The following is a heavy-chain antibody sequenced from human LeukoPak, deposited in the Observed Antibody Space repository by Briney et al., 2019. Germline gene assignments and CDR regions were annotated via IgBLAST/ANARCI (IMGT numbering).Heavy chain of an antibody. CDR2: INPNSGGT. CDR3: ARLDKLDAFDI. D-gene: IGHD2-15*01. Sequence: ASVKVSCKASGYTFTSYGISWVRQAPGQGLEWMGWINPNSGGTNYAQKFQGRVTMTRDTSISTAYMELSRLRSDDTAVYYCARLDKLDAFDIWGQGTMVTVSS. J-gene: IGHJ3*02. CDR1: GYTFTSYG. V-gene: IGHV1-2*02.